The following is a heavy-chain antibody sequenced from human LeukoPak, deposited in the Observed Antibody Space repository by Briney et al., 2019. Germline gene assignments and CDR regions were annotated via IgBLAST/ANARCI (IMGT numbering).Heavy chain of an antibody. CDR1: GGSISSYY. J-gene: IGHJ6*03. CDR2: IYDSGST. V-gene: IGHV4-59*12. Sequence: PSETLSLTCTVSGGSISSYYWSWIRQPPGKGLEWIGYIYDSGSTNYNPSLKSRVTISVDTSKNQFSLKLSSVTAADTAVYYCARRVGRYFGERAYYYYYMDVWGKGTTVTISS. D-gene: IGHD3-10*01. CDR3: ARRVGRYFGERAYYYYYMDV.